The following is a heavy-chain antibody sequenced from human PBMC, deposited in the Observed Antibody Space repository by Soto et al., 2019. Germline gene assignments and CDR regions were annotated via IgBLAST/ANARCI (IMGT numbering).Heavy chain of an antibody. Sequence: GGSLRLSCAASGFTFSSYGMHWVRQAPGKGLEWVAVIWYDGSNKYYADSVKGRFTISRDNSKNTVYLQMNSLRADDTAVYYCERYCTSTSCHHPIWGQGTMVTVSS. CDR3: ERYCTSTSCHHPI. CDR1: GFTFSSYG. J-gene: IGHJ3*02. CDR2: IWYDGSNK. V-gene: IGHV3-30*19. D-gene: IGHD2-2*01.